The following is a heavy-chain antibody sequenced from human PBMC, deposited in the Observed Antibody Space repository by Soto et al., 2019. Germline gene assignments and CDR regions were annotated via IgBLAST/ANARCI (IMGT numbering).Heavy chain of an antibody. D-gene: IGHD2-15*01. J-gene: IGHJ4*02. CDR3: ARHGGYDFDY. Sequence: SATLSLNCAVYGGSLSRSFSGYHWSWIRQSPGKGLEWIGEINHSGSTNYNPSLKSRVSISVYTSKNQFSLKLSSVTAADTAVYYCARHGGYDFDYWGQGAPVTVSS. CDR1: GGSLSRSFSGYH. V-gene: IGHV4-34*01. CDR2: INHSGST.